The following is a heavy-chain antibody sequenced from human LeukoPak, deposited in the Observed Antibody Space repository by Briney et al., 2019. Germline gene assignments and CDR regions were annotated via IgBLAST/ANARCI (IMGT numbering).Heavy chain of an antibody. CDR2: IYTSGST. V-gene: IGHV4-4*07. J-gene: IGHJ4*02. D-gene: IGHD3-10*01. CDR1: GGSISSYY. CDR3: ARSVEVSLLWFGDLSPESYYFDY. Sequence: SETLSLTCTVSGGSISSYYWSWSRQPAGKGLEWIGRIYTSGSTNYNPSLKSRVTMSVDTSKNQFSLKLSSVTAADTAVYYCARSVEVSLLWFGDLSPESYYFDYWGQGTLVTVSS.